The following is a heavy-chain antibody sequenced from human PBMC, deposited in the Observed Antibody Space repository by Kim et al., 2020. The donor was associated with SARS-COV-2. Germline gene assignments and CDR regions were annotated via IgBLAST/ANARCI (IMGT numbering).Heavy chain of an antibody. CDR2: IYHSGST. CDR1: GYSISSGYY. J-gene: IGHJ4*02. CDR3: ARAGIAAAGGETFDY. D-gene: IGHD6-13*01. Sequence: SETLSLTCTVSGYSISSGYYWGWIRQPPGKGLEWIGSIYHSGSTYYNPSLKSRVTISVDTSKNQFSLKLSSVTAADTAVYYCARAGIAAAGGETFDYWGQGTLVTVSS. V-gene: IGHV4-38-2*02.